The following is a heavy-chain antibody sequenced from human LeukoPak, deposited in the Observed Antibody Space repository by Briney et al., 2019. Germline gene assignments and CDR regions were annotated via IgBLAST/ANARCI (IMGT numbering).Heavy chain of an antibody. V-gene: IGHV5-51*01. CDR2: IYPGDSDT. D-gene: IGHD3-22*01. CDR1: GYTFTSYW. CDR3: ARCYYDSSGYYYGGLGAFDI. J-gene: IGHJ3*02. Sequence: ASVKVSCKASGYTFTSYWIGWVRHMPGKGLEWMGIIYPGDSDTRYSPSFQGQVTISADKSISTAYLQWNSLKASDTAMYYCARCYYDSSGYYYGGLGAFDIWGQGTMVTVSS.